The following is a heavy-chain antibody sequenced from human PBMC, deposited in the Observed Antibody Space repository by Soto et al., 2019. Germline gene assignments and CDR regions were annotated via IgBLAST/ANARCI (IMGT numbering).Heavy chain of an antibody. CDR2: IIPIFGTA. V-gene: IGHV1-69*01. J-gene: IGHJ3*02. CDR3: ARDKPHSTRDAFDI. Sequence: QVQLVQSGAEVKKPGSSVKVSCKASGGTFSSYAISWERQAPGQGREWMGGIIPIFGTANYAQKFQGRVTITVDESTSTAYMELSSLRYEDTAVYYCARDKPHSTRDAFDICGQGTMVTVSS. CDR1: GGTFSSYA.